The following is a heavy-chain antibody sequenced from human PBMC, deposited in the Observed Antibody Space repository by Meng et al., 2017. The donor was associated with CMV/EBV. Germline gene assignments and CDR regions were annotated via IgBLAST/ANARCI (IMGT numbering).Heavy chain of an antibody. V-gene: IGHV3-30*04. D-gene: IGHD1-26*01. CDR1: GFTFSSYA. CDR2: ISYDGSNK. J-gene: IGHJ5*02. CDR3: ARVRSEVGALWGLWTSFDP. Sequence: GGSLRLSCAASGFTFSSYAMHWVRQAPGKGLEWVAVISYDGSNKYYADSVKGRFTISRDNSKNTLYLQMNSLRSEDTAVYYCARVRSEVGALWGLWTSFDPWGQGTLVTVSS.